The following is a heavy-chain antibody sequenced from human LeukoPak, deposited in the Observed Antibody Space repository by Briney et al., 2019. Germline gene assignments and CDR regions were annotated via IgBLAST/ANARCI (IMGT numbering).Heavy chain of an antibody. V-gene: IGHV1-18*01. CDR1: GYTFTSYG. J-gene: IGHJ4*02. CDR3: ARVRRPYSSGWSTPGTLDY. D-gene: IGHD6-19*01. CDR2: ISAYNGNT. Sequence: GASVKVSCKASGYTFTSYGISWVRQAPGQGLEWMGWISAYNGNTNYAQKLQGRVTMTTDTSTSTAYMELRSLRSDDTAVYYCARVRRPYSSGWSTPGTLDYWGQGTLVTVSS.